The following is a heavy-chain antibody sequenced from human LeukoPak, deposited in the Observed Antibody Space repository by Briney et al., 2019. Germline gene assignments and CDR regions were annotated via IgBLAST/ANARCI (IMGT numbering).Heavy chain of an antibody. D-gene: IGHD3-22*01. CDR2: ISGSAGTT. V-gene: IGHV3-23*01. CDR1: GFTFSNYW. J-gene: IGHJ4*02. Sequence: GGSLRLSCAASGFTFSNYWMSWVRQAPGKGLEWVSAISGSAGTTYFGDSVKGRFTISRDNSKSTLYLQMNSLRAEDTAVYYCAKKMGSSGSYSFDYWGQGTLVTVSS. CDR3: AKKMGSSGSYSFDY.